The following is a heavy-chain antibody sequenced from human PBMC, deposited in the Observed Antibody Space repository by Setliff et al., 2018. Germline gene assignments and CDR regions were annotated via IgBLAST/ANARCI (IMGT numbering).Heavy chain of an antibody. D-gene: IGHD6-13*01. CDR1: GYTLTELS. J-gene: IGHJ3*02. CDR3: ATNAGRSSSWYPRRPGEGHAFDI. CDR2: FDPEDGET. Sequence: EASVKVSCKVSGYTLTELSMHWVRQAPGKGLEWMGGFDPEDGETIYAQKFQGRVTMTEDTSTDTAYMELSSLRSEDTAVYYCATNAGRSSSWYPRRPGEGHAFDIWGQGTMVTVSS. V-gene: IGHV1-24*01.